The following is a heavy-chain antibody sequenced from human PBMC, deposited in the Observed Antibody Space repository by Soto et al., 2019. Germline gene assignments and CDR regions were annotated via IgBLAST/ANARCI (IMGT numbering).Heavy chain of an antibody. CDR2: IYYSGST. V-gene: IGHV4-31*03. D-gene: IGHD1-1*01. CDR3: ARVSNERTDINWLDP. Sequence: SETLSLTCTVSGGSISSGGYYWSWIRQHPGKGLEWIGYIYYSGSTYYNPSLKSRVTISVDTSKNQFSLKLSSVTAADTAVYYCARVSNERTDINWLDPWGQGTLVTVSS. CDR1: GGSISSGGYY. J-gene: IGHJ5*02.